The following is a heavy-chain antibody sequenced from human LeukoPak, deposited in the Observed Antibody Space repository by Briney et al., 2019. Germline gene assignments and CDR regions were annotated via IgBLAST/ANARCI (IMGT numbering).Heavy chain of an antibody. J-gene: IGHJ4*02. CDR1: GFTFSSYS. Sequence: GGSLRLSCAASGFTFSSYSMNWVRQAPGKGLEWVAVISYDGSNKFYADSMKGRFTISRDNSENTAYLQMNSLRPEDSAIYYCAKDQEGGFGYWGQGTLVTVSS. V-gene: IGHV3-30*18. CDR3: AKDQEGGFGY. D-gene: IGHD5-12*01. CDR2: ISYDGSNK.